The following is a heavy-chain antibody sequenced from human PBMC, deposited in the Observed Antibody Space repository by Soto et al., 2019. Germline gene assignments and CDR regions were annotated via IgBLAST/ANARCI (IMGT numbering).Heavy chain of an antibody. V-gene: IGHV2-5*02. CDR2: IYWDDDK. CDR3: AHTSSTSLLEYRDAFDI. CDR1: GFSLSTSGVG. D-gene: IGHD2-2*01. Sequence: SGPTLVNPTQTLTLTCTFSGFSLSTSGVGVGWIRQPPGKALEWLALIYWDDDKRYSPSLKSRLTIAKDTSKYQVVLTMTNLDPLDTATYYCAHTSSTSLLEYRDAFDIWGQGTMVTVSS. J-gene: IGHJ3*02.